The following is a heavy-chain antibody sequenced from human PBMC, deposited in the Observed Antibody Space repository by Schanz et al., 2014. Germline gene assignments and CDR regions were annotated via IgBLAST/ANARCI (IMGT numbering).Heavy chain of an antibody. Sequence: EVQLAESGGGLVQPGGSLRLSCAASGFSISDHTMRWDRQAPGKGLEPVSVTYLGGNTDYADSVKGRFTISRDDSKNTLHLQMNSLRSEDTAIYFCARDQASTHWGQGTPVTVSS. CDR2: TYLGGNT. CDR1: GFSISDHT. V-gene: IGHV3-66*01. CDR3: ARDQASTH. J-gene: IGHJ4*02.